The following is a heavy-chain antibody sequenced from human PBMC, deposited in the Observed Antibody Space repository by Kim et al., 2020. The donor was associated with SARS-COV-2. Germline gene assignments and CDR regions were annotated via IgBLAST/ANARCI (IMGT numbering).Heavy chain of an antibody. Sequence: GGSLRLSCAASGFTFSSYAMHWVRQAPGKGLEWVAVISYDGSNKYYADSVKGRFTISRDNSKNTLYLQMNSLRAEDTAVYYCARPDGAMEKAAAGKWSWFDPWGQGTLVTVSS. V-gene: IGHV3-30*04. CDR3: ARPDGAMEKAAAGKWSWFDP. J-gene: IGHJ5*02. CDR2: ISYDGSNK. D-gene: IGHD6-13*01. CDR1: GFTFSSYA.